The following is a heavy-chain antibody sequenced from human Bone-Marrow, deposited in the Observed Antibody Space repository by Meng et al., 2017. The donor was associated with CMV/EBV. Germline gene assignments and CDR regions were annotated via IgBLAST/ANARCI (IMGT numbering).Heavy chain of an antibody. CDR3: ARDRGAASGI. CDR1: GFILSDYY. CDR2: IDSSGGKI. Sequence: GGSLRLSCAASGFILSDYYMSWTRQAPGKGLEWISYIDSSGGKISYIDSVQGRFTISRDNAKNSVYLQMNSLRVEDSGVYYCARDRGAASGIWGQGTLVTASS. V-gene: IGHV3-11*01. D-gene: IGHD3-10*01. J-gene: IGHJ4*02.